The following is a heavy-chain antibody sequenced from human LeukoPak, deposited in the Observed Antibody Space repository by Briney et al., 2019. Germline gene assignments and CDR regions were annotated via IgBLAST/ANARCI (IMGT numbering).Heavy chain of an antibody. Sequence: PSETLSPTCTVSGVSISSGGYYWSWIRQHPGKGLEWIGYIYYSGSTYYNPSLKSRVTISVDTSKNQFSLKLSSVTAADTAVYYCARMDPLEDIRYFDWLSSYFDYWGQGTLVTVSS. V-gene: IGHV4-31*03. J-gene: IGHJ4*02. CDR1: GVSISSGGYY. D-gene: IGHD3-9*01. CDR3: ARMDPLEDIRYFDWLSSYFDY. CDR2: IYYSGST.